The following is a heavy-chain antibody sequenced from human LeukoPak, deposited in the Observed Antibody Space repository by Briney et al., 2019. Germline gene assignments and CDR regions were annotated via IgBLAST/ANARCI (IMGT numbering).Heavy chain of an antibody. CDR2: ISGSGGST. Sequence: GGSLRLSCAASGFTFSSYAMSWVRQAPGKGLEWVSAISGSGGSTYYADSVKGRFTISRDNSKNTLYLQMNSLRAEDTAVYYCAKDGTYCSSTSCPGAYYYYYGMDVWGQRTTVTVSS. CDR3: AKDGTYCSSTSCPGAYYYYYGMDV. D-gene: IGHD2-2*01. V-gene: IGHV3-23*01. J-gene: IGHJ6*02. CDR1: GFTFSSYA.